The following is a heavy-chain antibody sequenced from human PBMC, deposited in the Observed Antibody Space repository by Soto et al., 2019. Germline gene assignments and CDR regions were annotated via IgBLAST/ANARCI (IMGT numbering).Heavy chain of an antibody. CDR1: GGSISSYY. D-gene: IGHD6-19*01. J-gene: IGHJ4*02. CDR3: ARMDYSCGWFVDY. CDR2: IYYSGST. Sequence: QVQLQESGPGLVKPSETLSLTCTVSGGSISSYYWSWIRQPPGKGLEWIGYIYYSGSTNYNPSLKCRVTISVDTSKNQFSLKLSSVTAADTAVYYCARMDYSCGWFVDYWGQGTLVTVSS. V-gene: IGHV4-59*08.